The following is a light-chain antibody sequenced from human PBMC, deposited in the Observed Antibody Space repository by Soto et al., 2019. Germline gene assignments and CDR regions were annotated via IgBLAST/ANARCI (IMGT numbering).Light chain of an antibody. CDR1: SSDVGGYKY. V-gene: IGLV2-14*03. CDR2: DVS. J-gene: IGLJ1*01. CDR3: NSYTCDSTVIYV. Sequence: QSALTQPASVSGSPGQSITISCTGTSSDVGGYKYISWYQQHPDKAPKLIIYDVSNRPSGVSNRFSGSKSGNTASLTISGLQAEDEADYFCNSYTCDSTVIYVFGSGTKVPVL.